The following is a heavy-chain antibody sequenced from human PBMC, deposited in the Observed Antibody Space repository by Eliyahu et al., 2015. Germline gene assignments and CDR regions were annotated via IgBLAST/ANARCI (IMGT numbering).Heavy chain of an antibody. J-gene: IGHJ4*02. CDR3: AKVLSELLLWFGESSGGYFDY. D-gene: IGHD3-10*01. CDR2: ISGSGGST. CDR1: GFTFSSXA. V-gene: IGHV3-23*01. Sequence: EVQLLESGGGLVQPGGSLRLSCAASGFTFSSXAXXWXRQAPGKGLEWVSAISGSGGSTYYADSVKGRFTISRDNSKNTLYLQMNSLRAEDTAVYYCAKVLSELLLWFGESSGGYFDYWGQGTLVTVSS.